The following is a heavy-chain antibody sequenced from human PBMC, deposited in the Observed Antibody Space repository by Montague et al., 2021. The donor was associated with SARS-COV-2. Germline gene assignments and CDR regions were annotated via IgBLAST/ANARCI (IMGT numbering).Heavy chain of an antibody. V-gene: IGHV4-31*03. J-gene: IGHJ4*02. CDR2: IYYSRST. D-gene: IGHD6-13*01. CDR3: ARSESPSYSSSPFDY. CDR1: GGSISSGGYY. Sequence: TLSLTCIVSGGSISSGGYYWSWIRQHPGKGLEWIGYIYYSRSTYYNPSLKSRLSISLDTSKNHFSLRLSSVTAADTAVYYCARSESPSYSSSPFDYWGQGTLVTVSS.